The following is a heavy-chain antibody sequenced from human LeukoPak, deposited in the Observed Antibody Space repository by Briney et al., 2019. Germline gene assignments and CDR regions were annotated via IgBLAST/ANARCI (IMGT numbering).Heavy chain of an antibody. CDR1: GYTFTGYY. V-gene: IGHV1-8*02. J-gene: IGHJ6*02. CDR2: MNPNSGNT. D-gene: IGHD2-2*03. Sequence: GASVKVSCKASGYTFTGYYMHWVRQAPGQGLEWMGWMNPNSGNTGYAQKFQGRVTMTRNTSISTAYMELSSLRSEDTAVYYCARAPGYCSSTSCYWLGYYYYYGMDVWGQGTTVTVSS. CDR3: ARAPGYCSSTSCYWLGYYYYYGMDV.